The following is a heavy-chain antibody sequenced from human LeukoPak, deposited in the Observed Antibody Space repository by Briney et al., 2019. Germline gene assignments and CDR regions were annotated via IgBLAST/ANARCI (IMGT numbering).Heavy chain of an antibody. D-gene: IGHD3-3*01. V-gene: IGHV3-30*04. Sequence: PGGSLRLSCAASGFTFSSYAMHWVRQAPGKGLEWVAVISYDGSNKYYADSVKGRFTISRDNAKNSLYLQMNSLRAEDTAVYYCARSLEVLRCLEWPTGRAFDIWGQGTMVTVSS. CDR1: GFTFSSYA. J-gene: IGHJ3*02. CDR2: ISYDGSNK. CDR3: ARSLEVLRCLEWPTGRAFDI.